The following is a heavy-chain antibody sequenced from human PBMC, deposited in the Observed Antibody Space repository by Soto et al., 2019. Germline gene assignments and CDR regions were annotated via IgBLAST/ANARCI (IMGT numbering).Heavy chain of an antibody. CDR3: ARDADKGNHYDSSAYDY. V-gene: IGHV4-4*07. D-gene: IGHD3-22*01. CDR1: GVTISHY. Sequence: LQPLSLTSTISGVTISHYATWLRQPAGTGAGWIGRIYTSGSTNYNPSLKSRVTMSVDTSKNQFSLKLSSVTAADTAVYYRARDADKGNHYDSSAYDYWGQGTLVTVSS. J-gene: IGHJ4*02. CDR2: IYTSGST.